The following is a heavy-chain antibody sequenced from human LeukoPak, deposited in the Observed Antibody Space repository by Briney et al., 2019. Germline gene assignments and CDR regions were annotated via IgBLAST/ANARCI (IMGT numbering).Heavy chain of an antibody. CDR2: IRYDGSNK. Sequence: GGSLRLSCAASGCTFSSYGMHWVRQAPGKGLEWVAFIRYDGSNKYYADSVKGRFTISRDNSKNTLYLQMNSLRAEDTAVYYCAGDSGIAVAGTLDYWGQGTLVTVSS. V-gene: IGHV3-30*02. D-gene: IGHD6-19*01. J-gene: IGHJ4*02. CDR1: GCTFSSYG. CDR3: AGDSGIAVAGTLDY.